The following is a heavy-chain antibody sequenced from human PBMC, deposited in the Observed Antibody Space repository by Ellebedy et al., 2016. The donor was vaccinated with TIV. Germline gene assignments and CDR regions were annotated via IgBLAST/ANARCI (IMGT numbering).Heavy chain of an antibody. CDR2: IYYSGST. J-gene: IGHJ4*02. CDR1: GGSISSSSYY. D-gene: IGHD3-16*01. CDR3: ARGQGGARDFDY. Sequence: MPGGSLRLSCTVSGGSISSSSYYWSWIRQPPGKGLEWIGYIYYSGSTNYNPSLKSRVTISVDTSKNQFSLKLSSVTAADTAVYYCARGQGGARDFDYWGQGTLVTVSS. V-gene: IGHV4-61*01.